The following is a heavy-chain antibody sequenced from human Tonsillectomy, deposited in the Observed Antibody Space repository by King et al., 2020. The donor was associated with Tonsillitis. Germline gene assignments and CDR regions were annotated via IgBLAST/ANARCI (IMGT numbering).Heavy chain of an antibody. Sequence: QLQESGPGLVKASETLSLTCTVSGGSISTSYWNWIRHPPGKGLEWIGYIYYSGSTSYNPSLKSRATISLDTSTNHFPLKLTSVTAADTAVYYCARAGYLAALDLDDMDVWGQGTTVTVSS. CDR1: GGSISTSY. CDR2: IYYSGST. D-gene: IGHD3-22*01. J-gene: IGHJ6*02. V-gene: IGHV4-59*01. CDR3: ARAGYLAALDLDDMDV.